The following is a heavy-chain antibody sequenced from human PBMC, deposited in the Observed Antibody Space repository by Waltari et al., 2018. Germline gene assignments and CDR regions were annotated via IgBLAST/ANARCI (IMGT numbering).Heavy chain of an antibody. CDR2: INPNSGGT. CDR3: ARDYYDSSGYYSTSYWYFDL. Sequence: QVQLVQSGAEVKKPGASVKVSCKASGYTFTGYYMHWVRQAPGQGLEWMGRINPNSGGTNYAQKFQGRVTMTRDTSISTAYMELSRLRSDDTAVYYCARDYYDSSGYYSTSYWYFDLWGRGTLVTVSS. V-gene: IGHV1-2*06. CDR1: GYTFTGYY. J-gene: IGHJ2*01. D-gene: IGHD3-22*01.